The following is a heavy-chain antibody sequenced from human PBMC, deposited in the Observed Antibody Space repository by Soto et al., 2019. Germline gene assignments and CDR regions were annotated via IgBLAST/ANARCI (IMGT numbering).Heavy chain of an antibody. V-gene: IGHV4-59*12. D-gene: IGHD4-17*01. CDR3: ARGTFLPTVTGLSGPLDP. J-gene: IGHJ5*02. Sequence: PSETLSLTCTVSGGSISSYYWSWIRQPPGKGLEWIGYIYYSGSTNYNPSLKSRVTTSVDTSKNQFSLKLSSVTAADTAVYYCARGTFLPTVTGLSGPLDPWGQGTLVTVSS. CDR1: GGSISSYY. CDR2: IYYSGST.